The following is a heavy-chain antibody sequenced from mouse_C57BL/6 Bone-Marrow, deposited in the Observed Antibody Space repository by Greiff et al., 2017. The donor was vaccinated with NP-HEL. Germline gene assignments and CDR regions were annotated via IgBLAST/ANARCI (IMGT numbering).Heavy chain of an antibody. V-gene: IGHV1-59*01. CDR2: IDPSDSYT. Sequence: VQLQQPGAELVRPGTSVKLSCKASGYTFTSYWMHWVKQRPGQGLEWIGVIDPSDSYTNYNQKFKGKATLTVDTSSSTAYMQLSSLTSEDSAVYYCARQSKSYSWYAYWGQGALVTVSA. CDR1: GYTFTSYW. D-gene: IGHD2-12*01. J-gene: IGHJ3*01. CDR3: ARQSKSYSWYAY.